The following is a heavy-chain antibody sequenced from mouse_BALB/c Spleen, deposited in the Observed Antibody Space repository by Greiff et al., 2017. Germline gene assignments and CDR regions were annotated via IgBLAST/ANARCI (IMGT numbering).Heavy chain of an antibody. J-gene: IGHJ3*01. Sequence: VQLVESGAELMKPGASVKISCKATGYTFSSYWIEWVKQRPGHGLEWIGEILPGSGSTNYNEKFKGKATFTADTSSNTAYMQLSSLTSEDSAVYYCAREGTYYRYDGFAYWGQGTLVTVSA. V-gene: IGHV1-9*01. CDR2: ILPGSGST. CDR3: AREGTYYRYDGFAY. CDR1: GYTFSSYW. D-gene: IGHD2-14*01.